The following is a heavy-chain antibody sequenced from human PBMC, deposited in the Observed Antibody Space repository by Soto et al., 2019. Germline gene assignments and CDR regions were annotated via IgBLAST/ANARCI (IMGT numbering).Heavy chain of an antibody. Sequence: EVQLLESGGGLVQPGGSLRLSCAASGFTFTSYGMSWVRQAPGKGLEWVSSITGSGGETYYGASVKGRFTISRDNSKNTLNLQMNSLRADDTAIYYCAKDYVPDNRAGEGFWGQGTLVTVSS. CDR1: GFTFTSYG. J-gene: IGHJ1*01. CDR3: AKDYVPDNRAGEGF. V-gene: IGHV3-23*01. D-gene: IGHD3-16*01. CDR2: ITGSGGET.